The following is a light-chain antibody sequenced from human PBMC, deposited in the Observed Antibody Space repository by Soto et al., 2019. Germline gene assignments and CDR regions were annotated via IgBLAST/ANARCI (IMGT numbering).Light chain of an antibody. J-gene: IGKJ2*01. CDR2: GAS. V-gene: IGKV3-20*01. CDR1: QSVSSNY. Sequence: EIVLTQSPGTLSLSPGERATLSCRASQSVSSNYLAWYQQKPGQAPRLLIYGASSRATGIPDRFSGSGSATDFTLTIGRLEPEDFAVYYCQQYGSSPYTFGQGTKLEIK. CDR3: QQYGSSPYT.